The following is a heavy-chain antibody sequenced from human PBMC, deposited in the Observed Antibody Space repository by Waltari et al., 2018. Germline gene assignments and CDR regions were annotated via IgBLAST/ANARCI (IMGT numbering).Heavy chain of an antibody. D-gene: IGHD3-3*01. Sequence: EVQLVESGGDLVRPGGSLRLSCAASGFSFSNGWTSWVRQAPGKGLEWVGRIKSKTDGGTTDYAAPVKGRFTISRDDSENTLYLQMNSLKTEDTAVYYCTTLFGDFWSGYFFDYWGQGTLVTVSS. CDR2: IKSKTDGGTT. CDR1: GFSFSNGW. CDR3: TTLFGDFWSGYFFDY. J-gene: IGHJ4*02. V-gene: IGHV3-15*01.